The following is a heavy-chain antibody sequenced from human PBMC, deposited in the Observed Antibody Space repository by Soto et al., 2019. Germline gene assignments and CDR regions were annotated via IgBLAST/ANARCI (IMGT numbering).Heavy chain of an antibody. CDR2: IIPIFGTA. Sequence: ASVKVSCEASGGSLSIYARTWVRQAPGQGLEWMGGIIPIFGTANYAQKFQGRVTITADESTSTAYMELSSLRSEDTAVYYCATSSRDGYNLFYFDYWGQGALVTVSS. CDR1: GGSLSIYA. CDR3: ATSSRDGYNLFYFDY. J-gene: IGHJ4*02. V-gene: IGHV1-69*13. D-gene: IGHD5-12*01.